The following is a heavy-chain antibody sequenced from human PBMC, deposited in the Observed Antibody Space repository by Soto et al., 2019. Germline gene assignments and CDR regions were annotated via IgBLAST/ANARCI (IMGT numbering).Heavy chain of an antibody. CDR1: GGSISSGGYS. V-gene: IGHV4-30-2*03. CDR3: ARHNGPLYVGYYYDMDV. CDR2: IYHSGST. D-gene: IGHD3-16*01. J-gene: IGHJ6*02. Sequence: PSETLSLTCAVSGGSISSGGYSCSWIRQPPGKGLEWIGYIYHSGSTYYNPSLKSRVTISVDTSKNQFSLKLSSVTAADTAVYYCARHNGPLYVGYYYDMDVWGQGTTVTVS.